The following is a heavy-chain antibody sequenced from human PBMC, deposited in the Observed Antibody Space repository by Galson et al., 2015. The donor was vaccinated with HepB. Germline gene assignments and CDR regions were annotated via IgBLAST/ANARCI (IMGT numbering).Heavy chain of an antibody. J-gene: IGHJ4*02. Sequence: SLRLSCAASGFTFSNYAMHWVRQAPGKGLEWVAVVSYDGTNTYYADSVKGRFTISRDNSKNTLSLQINSLRTEDTAVYYCARADWVVVTAIGLDYWGQGTLVIVSS. CDR3: ARADWVVVTAIGLDY. D-gene: IGHD2-21*02. CDR1: GFTFSNYA. V-gene: IGHV3-30*04. CDR2: VSYDGTNT.